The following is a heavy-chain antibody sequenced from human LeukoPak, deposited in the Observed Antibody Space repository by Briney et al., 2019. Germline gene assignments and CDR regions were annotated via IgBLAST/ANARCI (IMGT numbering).Heavy chain of an antibody. CDR1: GGSFSGYY. Sequence: SETLSLTCAVYGGSFSGYYWSWIRQPPGKGLEWIGEINHSVSTNYNPSLKSRVTISVDTSKNQFSLKLSSVTAADTAVYYCARAPYYDFWSGYYGSHYMDVWGKGTTVTVSS. CDR3: ARAPYYDFWSGYYGSHYMDV. J-gene: IGHJ6*03. D-gene: IGHD3-3*01. CDR2: INHSVST. V-gene: IGHV4-34*01.